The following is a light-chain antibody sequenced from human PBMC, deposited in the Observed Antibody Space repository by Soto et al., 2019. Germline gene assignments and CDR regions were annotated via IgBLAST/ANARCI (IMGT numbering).Light chain of an antibody. CDR2: GAS. J-gene: IGKJ1*01. CDR1: QGIGNA. Sequence: AIQNTPSPSPPSSSVGGRGTISFPASQGIGNALGWYQQKPGKPPKVLIYGASNLQSGVPPRFSGSGSGTDFTLAISSLQPEDSATYYCLQDINYPWTFGQGTKVDIK. CDR3: LQDINYPWT. V-gene: IGKV1-6*01.